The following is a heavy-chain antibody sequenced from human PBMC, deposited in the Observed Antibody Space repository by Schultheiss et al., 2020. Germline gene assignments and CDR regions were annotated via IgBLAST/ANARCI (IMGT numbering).Heavy chain of an antibody. V-gene: IGHV1-69*01. CDR3: ARGQEVATGYYFDY. CDR2: IIPIFGTA. Sequence: KVSCKASGGTFSSYAISWVRQAPGQGLEWMGGIIPIFGTANYAQKFQGRVTITADESTSTAYMELSSLRSEDTAVYYCARGQEVATGYYFDYWGQGTLVTVPS. D-gene: IGHD5-12*01. CDR1: GGTFSSYA. J-gene: IGHJ4*02.